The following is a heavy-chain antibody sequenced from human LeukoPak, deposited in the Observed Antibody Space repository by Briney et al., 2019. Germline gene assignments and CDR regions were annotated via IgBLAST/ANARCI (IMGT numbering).Heavy chain of an antibody. CDR1: GFTFGTYA. CDR2: ISGSGGTT. V-gene: IGHV3-23*01. J-gene: IGHJ2*01. Sequence: GGSLRLSCAASGFTFGTYAMSWVRQAPGKGLEWVSTISGSGGTTYYADSVKGRFTISRDISKNTLYLQMNSLRAEDTALYYRAKDLASWFFDLWGRGTLVTVSS. CDR3: AKDLASWFFDL.